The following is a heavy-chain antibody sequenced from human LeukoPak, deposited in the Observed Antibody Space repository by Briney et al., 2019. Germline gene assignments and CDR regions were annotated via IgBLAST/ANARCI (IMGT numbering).Heavy chain of an antibody. CDR1: GGSISSGGYY. D-gene: IGHD6-19*01. Sequence: SETLSLTCTVSGGSISSGGYYWSWIRQHPGKGLEWIGYIYYSGSTYYNPSLKSRVTISVDTSKNRFSLNLSSVTAADTAVYYCARGGITSDWLRFDPWGQGTLVTVSS. V-gene: IGHV4-31*03. CDR3: ARGGITSDWLRFDP. J-gene: IGHJ5*02. CDR2: IYYSGST.